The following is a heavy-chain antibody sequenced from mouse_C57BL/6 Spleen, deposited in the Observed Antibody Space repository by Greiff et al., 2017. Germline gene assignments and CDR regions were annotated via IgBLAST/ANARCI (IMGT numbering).Heavy chain of an antibody. V-gene: IGHV1-55*01. J-gene: IGHJ2*01. CDR2: IYPGSGST. D-gene: IGHD1-1*01. CDR3: ARGGDLITTVVAPYYFDY. CDR1: GYTFTSYW. Sequence: VQLQQPGAELVKPGASVKMSCKASGYTFTSYWITWVKQRPGQGLEWIGDIYPGSGSTNYNEKFKSKATLTVDTSSSTAYMQLSSLTSEDSAVYYCARGGDLITTVVAPYYFDYWGQGTTLTVSS.